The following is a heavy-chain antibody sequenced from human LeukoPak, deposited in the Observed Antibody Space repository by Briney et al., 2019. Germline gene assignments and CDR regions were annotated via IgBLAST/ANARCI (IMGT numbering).Heavy chain of an antibody. D-gene: IGHD5-12*01. CDR3: ARTVGEKVATIPHFDY. V-gene: IGHV4-30-2*01. CDR1: GGSISSGGYS. CDR2: IYHSGST. Sequence: SETLSLTCAVSGGSISSGGYSRSWIRQPPGKGLEWIGYIYHSGSTYYNPSLKSRVTISVDRSKNQFSLKLSSVTAADTAVYYCARTVGEKVATIPHFDYWGQGTLVTVSS. J-gene: IGHJ4*02.